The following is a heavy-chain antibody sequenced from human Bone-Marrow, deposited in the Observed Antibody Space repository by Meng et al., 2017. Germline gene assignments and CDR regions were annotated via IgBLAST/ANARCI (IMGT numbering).Heavy chain of an antibody. CDR2: INPKGGDT. J-gene: IGHJ4*02. CDR1: AYTFPDYW. D-gene: IGHD6-13*01. CDR3: ARDEDISAAGKLFGDY. Sequence: QVLLFHPGADMNKPGASVKVSCKASAYTFPDYWLHWVRRAPGHGLEWMGRINPKGGDTHYAQRFQGRVTMTGDTSISTAYMELSGLRSDDTAMYYCARDEDISAAGKLFGDYWGQGTLVTVSS. V-gene: IGHV1-2*06.